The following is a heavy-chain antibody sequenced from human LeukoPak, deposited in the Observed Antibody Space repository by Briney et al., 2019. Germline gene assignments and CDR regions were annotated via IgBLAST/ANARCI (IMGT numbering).Heavy chain of an antibody. J-gene: IGHJ4*02. CDR1: GFTFSGSA. D-gene: IGHD3-22*01. CDR2: IRSKANSYAT. V-gene: IGHV3-73*01. Sequence: PGGSLRLSCAASGFTFSGSAMHWVRQASGKGLEWVGRIRSKANSYATASGASVNGRFTISRDDSKNMAYLQMNSLKTEDTAVYYCTRLARDDSSGYYDYWGQGTLVTVSS. CDR3: TRLARDDSSGYYDY.